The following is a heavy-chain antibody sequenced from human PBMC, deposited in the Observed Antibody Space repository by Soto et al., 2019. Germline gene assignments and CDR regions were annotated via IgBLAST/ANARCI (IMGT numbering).Heavy chain of an antibody. CDR2: IYSGGST. V-gene: IGHV3-66*01. J-gene: IGHJ5*02. Sequence: PGGSLRLSCAASGFTVSSNYMSWVRQAPGKGLEWVSVIYSGGSTYYADSVKGRFTISRDNSKNTLYLQMNSLRAEDTAVYYCAGASYYYDSSGYSTGDWFVPWGQGTLVTVS. D-gene: IGHD3-22*01. CDR3: AGASYYYDSSGYSTGDWFVP. CDR1: GFTVSSNY.